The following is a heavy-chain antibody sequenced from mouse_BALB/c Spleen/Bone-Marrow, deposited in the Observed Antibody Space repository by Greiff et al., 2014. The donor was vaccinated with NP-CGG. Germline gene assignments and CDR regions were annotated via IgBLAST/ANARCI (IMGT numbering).Heavy chain of an antibody. V-gene: IGHV14-3*02. D-gene: IGHD1-1*01. CDR2: IDPANGNT. CDR1: GFNIKDTY. Sequence: VQLQQSGAELVKPGASVKLSCTASGFNIKDTYMHWVKQRPEQGLEWIGRIDPANGNTNYEPRFQGKATITADTSSNTAYLQLSSLTSEDTAVYYCARYGGRYYAMDYWGQGTSVTASS. CDR3: ARYGGRYYAMDY. J-gene: IGHJ4*01.